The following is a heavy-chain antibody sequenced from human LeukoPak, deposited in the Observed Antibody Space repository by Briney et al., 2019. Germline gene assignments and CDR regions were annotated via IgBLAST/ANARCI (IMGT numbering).Heavy chain of an antibody. CDR3: AREPECI. CDR1: GYTFTGYY. J-gene: IGHJ3*02. Sequence: SVKVSCKASGYTFTGYYMHWVRQAPGQGLEWMGRIIPILGIANYAQKFQGRVTITADKSTSTAYMELSSLRSEDTAVYYCAREPECIWGQGTMVTVSS. CDR2: IIPILGIA. D-gene: IGHD1-14*01. V-gene: IGHV1-69*04.